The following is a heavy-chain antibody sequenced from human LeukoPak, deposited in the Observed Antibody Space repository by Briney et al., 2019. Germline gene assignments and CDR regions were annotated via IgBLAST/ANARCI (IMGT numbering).Heavy chain of an antibody. D-gene: IGHD2-21*02. CDR2: IYTSGST. V-gene: IGHV4-4*07. CDR3: ARDSLVGGDFGYYGMDV. CDR1: GGSISSYY. Sequence: SETLSLTCTVSGGSISSYYWSWIRQPAGKGLEWIRRIYTSGSTNYNPSLKSRVTMSVNTSKNQFSLKLSSVTAADTAVYYCARDSLVGGDFGYYGMDVWGQGTTVTVSS. J-gene: IGHJ6*02.